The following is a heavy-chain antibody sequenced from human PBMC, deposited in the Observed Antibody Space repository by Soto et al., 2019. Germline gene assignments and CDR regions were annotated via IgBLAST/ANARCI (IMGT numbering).Heavy chain of an antibody. Sequence: HPGGSLRLSCAASGFTSSSYAMHWVRQAPGKGLEYVSAISSNGGSTYYANSVKGRFTISRDNSKNTLYLQMGRLRAEDMAVYYCASGSAAGDYYYYYYMDVWGKGTTVTVSS. V-gene: IGHV3-64*01. D-gene: IGHD6-13*01. CDR2: ISSNGGST. CDR1: GFTSSSYA. CDR3: ASGSAAGDYYYYYYMDV. J-gene: IGHJ6*03.